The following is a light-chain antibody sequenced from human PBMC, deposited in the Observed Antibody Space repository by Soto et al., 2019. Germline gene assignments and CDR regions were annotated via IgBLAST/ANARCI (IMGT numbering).Light chain of an antibody. CDR3: NSYTSSSTVV. CDR1: SSDVGGYNS. V-gene: IGLV2-14*01. J-gene: IGLJ2*01. Sequence: QSVLTQPASVSGSPGQSITISCTGTSSDVGGYNSVSWYQQYPGKAPKLMIYEVSNRPSGVSNRFSGSKSGNTASLTISGLQAEDEADYYCNSYTSSSTVVFGGGTKVTVL. CDR2: EVS.